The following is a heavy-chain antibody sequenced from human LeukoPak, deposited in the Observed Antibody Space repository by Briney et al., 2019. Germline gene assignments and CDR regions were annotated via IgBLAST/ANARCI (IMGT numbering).Heavy chain of an antibody. J-gene: IGHJ4*02. CDR3: ARVIVRGDTFDY. CDR2: INPNSGGT. Sequence: ASVTVSRKCSGYTFTVYYMHWVRQAPGQGLELMGWINPNSGGTNYAHEFQGRVTMTSDTAISTAYMELSRLRSDDPAVYDCARVIVRGDTFDYWGQGTLVTVSS. CDR1: GYTFTVYY. V-gene: IGHV1-2*07. D-gene: IGHD3-10*01.